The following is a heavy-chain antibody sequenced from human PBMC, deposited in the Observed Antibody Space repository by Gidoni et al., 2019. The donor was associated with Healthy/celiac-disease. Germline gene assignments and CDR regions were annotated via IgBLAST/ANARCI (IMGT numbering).Heavy chain of an antibody. J-gene: IGHJ3*02. V-gene: IGHV3-53*01. D-gene: IGHD4-17*01. Sequence: EVQLVESGGGLIQPGGSLRLSCAASGFTVSRNYMSWVRQAPGKGLEWVSVIYSGGSTYYADSVKGRFTISRDNSKNTLYLQMNSLRAEDTAVYYCARESSYGDYVVGAFDIWGQGTMVTVSS. CDR1: GFTVSRNY. CDR2: IYSGGST. CDR3: ARESSYGDYVVGAFDI.